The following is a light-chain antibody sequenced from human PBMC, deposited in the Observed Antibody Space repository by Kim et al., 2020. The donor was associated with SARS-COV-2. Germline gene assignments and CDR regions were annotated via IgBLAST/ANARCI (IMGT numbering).Light chain of an antibody. J-gene: IGKJ4*01. CDR2: AAS. Sequence: ASVGDRVTITCLARQNIRRNLNWYQQKPGKAPQVLIYAASTLQSGVPSRFSGSGSGTDFILTISSLQPEDFATYYCQQSYVASLTFGGGTKVDIK. V-gene: IGKV1-39*01. CDR1: QNIRRN. CDR3: QQSYVASLT.